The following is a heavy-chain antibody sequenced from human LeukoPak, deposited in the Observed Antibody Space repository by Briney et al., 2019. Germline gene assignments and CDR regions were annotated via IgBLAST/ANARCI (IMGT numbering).Heavy chain of an antibody. CDR3: ARVGGYCSSTSCSNGGWFDP. D-gene: IGHD2-2*01. J-gene: IGHJ5*02. CDR2: IYYSGST. CDR1: GGSISSSSYY. Sequence: SETLSLTCTVSGGSISSSSYYWGWIRQPPGKGLEWIGSIYYSGSTYYNPSLKSRVTISVDTSKNQFSLKLSSVTAADTAVYYCARVGGYCSSTSCSNGGWFDPWGQGTLVTVSS. V-gene: IGHV4-39*07.